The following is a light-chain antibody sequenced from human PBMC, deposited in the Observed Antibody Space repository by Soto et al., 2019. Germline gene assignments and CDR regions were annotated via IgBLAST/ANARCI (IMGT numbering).Light chain of an antibody. CDR3: QQYNSYSGT. Sequence: DIQMTQSPSSLSASLVDRVTITCRASQSISSWLAWYQQKPGKAPKLLIYDASSLESGVPSRFSGSGSGTEFTLTISSLQPDDFATYYCQQYNSYSGTFGQGTKVDI. J-gene: IGKJ1*01. V-gene: IGKV1-5*01. CDR2: DAS. CDR1: QSISSW.